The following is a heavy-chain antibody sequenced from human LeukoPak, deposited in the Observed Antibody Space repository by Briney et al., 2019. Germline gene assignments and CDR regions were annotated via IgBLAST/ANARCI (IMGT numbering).Heavy chain of an antibody. J-gene: IGHJ3*02. CDR1: GGSISSYY. Sequence: SETLSLTCTVSGGSISSYYWSWIRQPPGKGLEWIGYIYYSGSTNYNPSLKSRVTISVDTSKNKFSLKLSSVTAADTAVYYCARDYDSSGYDAFDIWGQGTMVTVSS. CDR2: IYYSGST. D-gene: IGHD3-22*01. CDR3: ARDYDSSGYDAFDI. V-gene: IGHV4-59*01.